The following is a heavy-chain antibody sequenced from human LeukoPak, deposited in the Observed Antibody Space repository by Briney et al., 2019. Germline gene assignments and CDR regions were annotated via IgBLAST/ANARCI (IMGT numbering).Heavy chain of an antibody. D-gene: IGHD6-13*01. Sequence: ASVKVSCKASGYTFTGYYMHWVRQAPGQGLEWMGIINPSGGSTSYAQKFQGRVTMTRDMSTSTVYMELSSLRSEDTAVYYCARGLGVGSSWYVAHYYYYYYMDVWGKGTTVTVSS. J-gene: IGHJ6*03. V-gene: IGHV1-46*01. CDR1: GYTFTGYY. CDR3: ARGLGVGSSWYVAHYYYYYYMDV. CDR2: INPSGGST.